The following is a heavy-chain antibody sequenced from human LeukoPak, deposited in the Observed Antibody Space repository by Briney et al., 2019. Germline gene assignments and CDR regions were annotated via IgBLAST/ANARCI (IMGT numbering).Heavy chain of an antibody. CDR1: DGSINGYY. Sequence: SETLSLTCTLSDGSINGYYWSWIRQPPGKGREWIGYIYYSGITNYNPSLKSRVPISVDTTKNQFSLKQSSVTAADTAVYYCARVRRGSPDAFDIWGQGTMVTVSS. V-gene: IGHV4-59*01. J-gene: IGHJ3*02. CDR3: ARVRRGSPDAFDI. CDR2: IYYSGIT. D-gene: IGHD1-26*01.